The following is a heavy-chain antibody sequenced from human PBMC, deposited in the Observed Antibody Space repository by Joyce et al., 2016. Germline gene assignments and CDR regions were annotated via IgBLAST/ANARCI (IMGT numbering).Heavy chain of an antibody. Sequence: EVQLVESGGGLVQPGGSLKLSCAASGFTFNRDLMHWVRQAPGKGPVCVASIEHDGTNIRYSGFVEGLFIISRDNAKNTLYLQLTNLRVEDTAIYYCATIFGVFVSDSFDNWGQGTLVTVSS. CDR3: ATIFGVFVSDSFDN. CDR2: IEHDGTNI. J-gene: IGHJ4*02. V-gene: IGHV3-74*01. D-gene: IGHD3-3*01. CDR1: GFTFNRDL.